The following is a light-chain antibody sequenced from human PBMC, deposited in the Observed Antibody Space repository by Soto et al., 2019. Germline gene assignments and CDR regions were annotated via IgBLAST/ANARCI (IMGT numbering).Light chain of an antibody. CDR1: QGISSY. CDR3: QQLVIYPYT. Sequence: DIQLTQSTSFLSASVGDRVTITCRASQGISSYFAWYQQKPGKAPKLLIYAVSSLQSGVPSRFSGSGSRTEFTLTISNLQPEDFATYYCQQLVIYPYTFGQGTKLEIK. J-gene: IGKJ2*01. CDR2: AVS. V-gene: IGKV1-9*01.